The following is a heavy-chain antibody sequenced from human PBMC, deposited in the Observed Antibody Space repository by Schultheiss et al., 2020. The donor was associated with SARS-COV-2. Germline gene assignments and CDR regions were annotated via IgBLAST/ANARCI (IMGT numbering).Heavy chain of an antibody. V-gene: IGHV3-43D*04. CDR1: GFTFDDYA. J-gene: IGHJ6*02. CDR3: AASVRDTAMLPYYYYYGMDV. D-gene: IGHD5-18*01. CDR2: ISWDGGST. Sequence: GGSLRLSCAASGFTFDDYAMHWVRQAPGKGLEWVSGISWDGGSTYYADSVKGRFTISRDNSKNSLYLQMNSLRAEDTALYYCAASVRDTAMLPYYYYYGMDVWGQGTTVTVSS.